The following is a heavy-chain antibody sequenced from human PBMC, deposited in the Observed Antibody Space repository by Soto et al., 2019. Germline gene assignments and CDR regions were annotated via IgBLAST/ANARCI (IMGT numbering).Heavy chain of an antibody. J-gene: IGHJ4*02. CDR1: GYTFTSYG. D-gene: IGHD4-17*01. CDR2: ITGYNGNT. Sequence: QVQLVQSGAEVKEPGASVKVSCQASGYTFTSYGITWVRQAPGQGLEWVGWITGYNGNTNHAQRRQDRVALTTDTSTNTAYMELRSLSSDDTAVYYCARDRGDYDCWGQGNLVTVSS. CDR3: ARDRGDYDC. V-gene: IGHV1-18*01.